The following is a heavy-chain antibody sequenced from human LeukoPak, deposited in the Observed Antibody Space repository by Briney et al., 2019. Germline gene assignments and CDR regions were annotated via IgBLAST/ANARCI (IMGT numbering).Heavy chain of an antibody. J-gene: IGHJ4*02. CDR2: ISYDGSDK. D-gene: IGHD6-19*01. CDR1: GFTFGIYG. Sequence: GGSLRLSCAASGFTFGIYGMHWVRQAPGKGLEWVTVISYDGSDKYYADSVKGRFTISRDNSKNTLYLEMNSLRAEDTAVYYCAKDLSGGWPLDYWGQGTLVTVSS. V-gene: IGHV3-30*18. CDR3: AKDLSGGWPLDY.